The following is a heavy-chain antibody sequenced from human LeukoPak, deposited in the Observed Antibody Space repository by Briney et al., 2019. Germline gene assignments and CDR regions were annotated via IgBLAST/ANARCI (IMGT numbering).Heavy chain of an antibody. CDR3: ARDLATEHENWFDP. CDR1: GGSISSGSYY. CDR2: IYTSGST. J-gene: IGHJ5*02. D-gene: IGHD2-15*01. Sequence: PSETLSLTCTVSGGSISSGSYYWSWIRQPAGKGLEWIVRIYTSGSTNYNPSLKIRVTISVDTSKNQYSLKLSSVTAADTAVYYCARDLATEHENWFDPWGQGTLVTVSS. V-gene: IGHV4-61*02.